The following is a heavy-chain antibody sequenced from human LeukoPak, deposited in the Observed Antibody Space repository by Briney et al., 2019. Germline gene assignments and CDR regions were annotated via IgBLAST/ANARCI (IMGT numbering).Heavy chain of an antibody. D-gene: IGHD6-19*01. Sequence: PGGSLRLSCAASGFTVSSYSMNWVRQVPGKGLEWVSHISSSGSMIWYGESVKGRFTISRDSAKNSLHLQMNSLRAEDTAVYYCAKAHDLSSSGSSYFDYWGQGTLVTVSS. V-gene: IGHV3-48*01. CDR2: ISSSGSMI. J-gene: IGHJ4*02. CDR3: AKAHDLSSSGSSYFDY. CDR1: GFTVSSYS.